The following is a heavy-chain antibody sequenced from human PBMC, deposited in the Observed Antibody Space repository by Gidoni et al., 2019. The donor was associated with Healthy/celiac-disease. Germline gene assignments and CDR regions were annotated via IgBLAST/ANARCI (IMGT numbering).Heavy chain of an antibody. D-gene: IGHD6-19*01. J-gene: IGHJ6*02. CDR1: GYTFTSYG. V-gene: IGHV1-18*01. CDR3: ARDHGSGWFSVTSYYYYGMDV. Sequence: QVQLVQSGAEVKKPGASVKVSCKASGYTFTSYGISWVRQAPGQGLEWMGWISAYNGNTNYAQKLQGRVTMTTDTSTSTAYMELRSLRSDDTAVYYCARDHGSGWFSVTSYYYYGMDVWGQGTTVTVSS. CDR2: ISAYNGNT.